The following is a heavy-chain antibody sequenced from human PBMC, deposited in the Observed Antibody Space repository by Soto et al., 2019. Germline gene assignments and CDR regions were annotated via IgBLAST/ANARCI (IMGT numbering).Heavy chain of an antibody. CDR1: GFSFNTAW. J-gene: IGHJ4*02. CDR2: LKGKSGGGTT. V-gene: IGHV3-15*07. D-gene: IGHD3-22*01. Sequence: EVQLVESGGDLVKPGGSLRLSCAGYGFSFNTAWLTWVRQAPGKGLEWVARLKGKSGGGTTDYAAPVTGRFSISSNDSKNMLYLQMNNLKIEDTAVYYCTTEFGVSSGQNDNWGQGTLVTVSS. CDR3: TTEFGVSSGQNDN.